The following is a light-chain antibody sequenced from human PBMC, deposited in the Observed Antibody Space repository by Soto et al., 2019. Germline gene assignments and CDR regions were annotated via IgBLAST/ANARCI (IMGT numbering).Light chain of an antibody. V-gene: IGKV1-5*01. CDR2: DAS. CDR3: QQYDKYST. CDR1: QSISVS. Sequence: DIQMTQSPSSLSASVVDRVTITCRASQSISVSLAWYPQKPGKAPNLLIYDASTLQGGVPSRFSGSGSGTEFTLTVTSLQPEDFATYFCQQYDKYSTFGHGTKVDIK. J-gene: IGKJ1*01.